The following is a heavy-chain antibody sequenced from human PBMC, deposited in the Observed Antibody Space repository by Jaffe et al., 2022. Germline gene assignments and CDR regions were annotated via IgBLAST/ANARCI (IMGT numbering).Heavy chain of an antibody. CDR2: IRREAYGVTT. CDR1: GFTFGDYG. D-gene: IGHD3-9*01. CDR3: TTETGSGLSDY. V-gene: IGHV3-49*03. Sequence: EVQLVESGGGLVQPGRSLSLSCTGSGFTFGDYGVNWFRQAPGKGLEWVGFIRREAYGVTTQYAASVKGRFTISRDDSKSIAYLQMDSLKIEDTAMYYCTTETGSGLSDYWGQGTLVTVSS. J-gene: IGHJ4*02.